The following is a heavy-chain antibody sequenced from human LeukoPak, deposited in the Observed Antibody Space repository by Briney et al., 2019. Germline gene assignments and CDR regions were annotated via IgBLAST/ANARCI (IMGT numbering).Heavy chain of an antibody. Sequence: GRSLRLSCAASGFTFSSYAMYWVRQAPGKELEWVAVISYDGSNKYYADSVKGRFTISRDNAKNSLYLQMNSLRAEDTAVYYCARQLGGDGDYYFDYWGQGTLVTVSS. CDR2: ISYDGSNK. D-gene: IGHD4-17*01. J-gene: IGHJ4*02. V-gene: IGHV3-30*04. CDR1: GFTFSSYA. CDR3: ARQLGGDGDYYFDY.